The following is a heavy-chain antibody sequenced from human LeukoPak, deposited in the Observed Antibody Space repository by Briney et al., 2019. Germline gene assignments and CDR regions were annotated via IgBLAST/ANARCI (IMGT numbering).Heavy chain of an antibody. CDR1: GFTFSESW. Sequence: PGGSLRLSCAASGFTFSESWMTWVRQVPGQGLEWVAHINHEGGGIQYVDSVKGRFTISRDNAKNSLYLQMNSLRAEDTALYYCAKAPVRQQLVYYFDYWGQGTLVTVSS. CDR2: INHEGGGI. V-gene: IGHV3-7*03. D-gene: IGHD6-13*01. CDR3: AKAPVRQQLVYYFDY. J-gene: IGHJ4*02.